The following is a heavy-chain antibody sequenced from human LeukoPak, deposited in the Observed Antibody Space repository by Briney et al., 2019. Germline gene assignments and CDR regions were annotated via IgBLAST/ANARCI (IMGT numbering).Heavy chain of an antibody. Sequence: PGGSLRLSCAASGFTFSSYWMHWVRQAPGKGLVWVSRINSDGSSTAYVDSVKGRFTISRDNSKNTLYLQMGSLRAEDMAVYYCARGYYYDSSGYFGYFDYWGQGTLVTVSS. CDR3: ARGYYYDSSGYFGYFDY. D-gene: IGHD3-22*01. V-gene: IGHV3-74*01. J-gene: IGHJ4*02. CDR1: GFTFSSYW. CDR2: INSDGSST.